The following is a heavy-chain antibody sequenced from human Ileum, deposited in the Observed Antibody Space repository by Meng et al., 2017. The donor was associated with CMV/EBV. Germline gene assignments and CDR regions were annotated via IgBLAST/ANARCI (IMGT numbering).Heavy chain of an antibody. CDR2: IYRGGST. CDR1: GFTVSSDY. J-gene: IGHJ4*02. V-gene: IGHV3-66*02. Sequence: GESLKISCAASGFTVSSDYMTWVRQAPGKGLEWVSVIYRGGSTYYADSVKDRFTISRDNSKNTLHLQMNSLRTEDTAVYYCARGANDYWGQGTLVTVSS. CDR3: ARGANDY.